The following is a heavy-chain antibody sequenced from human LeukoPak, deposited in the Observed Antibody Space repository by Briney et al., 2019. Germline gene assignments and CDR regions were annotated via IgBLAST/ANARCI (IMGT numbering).Heavy chain of an antibody. CDR3: ARTSAYYFWDFDY. J-gene: IGHJ4*02. D-gene: IGHD2/OR15-2a*01. Sequence: GESLKISCKGSGYSFTSYWIGWVRQMPGKGLEWMGIIYPGDSDTRYSPSFQGQVTISADKSISTAYLQWSSLKASNTAMYYCARTSAYYFWDFDYWGQGTLVTVSS. CDR2: IYPGDSDT. V-gene: IGHV5-51*01. CDR1: GYSFTSYW.